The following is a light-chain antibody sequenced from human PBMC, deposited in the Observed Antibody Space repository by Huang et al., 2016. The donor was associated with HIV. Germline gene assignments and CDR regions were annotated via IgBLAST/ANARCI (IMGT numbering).Light chain of an antibody. Sequence: DIQMTQSPSSLPASVGDSVTITCRASQGISNSLAWYQQKPGKAPKLLLYAASKLESGVPSRFSGSASGTDYTLTISSLQPEDFATYYCQQYWSTPPATFGQGTKVEIK. CDR3: QQYWSTPPAT. CDR1: QGISNS. J-gene: IGKJ1*01. CDR2: AAS. V-gene: IGKV1-NL1*01.